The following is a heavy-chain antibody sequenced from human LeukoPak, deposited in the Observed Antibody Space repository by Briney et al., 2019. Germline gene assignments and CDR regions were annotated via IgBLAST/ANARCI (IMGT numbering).Heavy chain of an antibody. J-gene: IGHJ4*02. CDR3: ARVRIAAAGNEYYFDY. Sequence: SETLSLTCTVSGGSISSYYWSWLRQPPGKGLEWIGYIYYSGSTNYNPSLKSRVTISVDTSKNQFSLKLSSVTAADTAVYYCARVRIAAAGNEYYFDYWGQGTLVTVSS. CDR1: GGSISSYY. D-gene: IGHD6-13*01. V-gene: IGHV4-59*01. CDR2: IYYSGST.